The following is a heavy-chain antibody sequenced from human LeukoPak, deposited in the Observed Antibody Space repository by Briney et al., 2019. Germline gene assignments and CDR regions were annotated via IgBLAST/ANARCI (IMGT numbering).Heavy chain of an antibody. CDR1: GGSFSGYY. Sequence: PSETLSLTCAVYGGSFSGYYWSWIRQPPGEGLEWIGEINHSGSTNYNPSLKSRVTISVDTSKNQFSLKLSSVTAADTAVYYCARGPYDSSGYHDYWGQGTLVTVSS. CDR2: INHSGST. J-gene: IGHJ4*02. V-gene: IGHV4-34*01. CDR3: ARGPYDSSGYHDY. D-gene: IGHD3-22*01.